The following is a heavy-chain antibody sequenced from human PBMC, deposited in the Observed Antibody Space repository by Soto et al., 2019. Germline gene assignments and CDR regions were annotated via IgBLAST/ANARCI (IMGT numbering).Heavy chain of an antibody. V-gene: IGHV3-23*01. CDR2: ISAGGDPT. D-gene: IGHD3-16*01. Sequence: GFTFSTFAMSWVRQPPGKGLEWVSTISAGGDPTYYADSVKGRFTISRDNSKNTVFLQMNSLRVEDTAVYYCAKDLYYYDFSLDDSWGQGTLVTVSS. J-gene: IGHJ5*02. CDR3: AKDLYYYDFSLDDS. CDR1: GFTFSTFA.